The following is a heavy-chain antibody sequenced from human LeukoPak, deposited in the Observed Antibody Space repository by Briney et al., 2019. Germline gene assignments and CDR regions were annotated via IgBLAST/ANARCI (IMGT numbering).Heavy chain of an antibody. D-gene: IGHD2-21*02. CDR3: ASFPAIVMVTARVGY. J-gene: IGHJ4*02. V-gene: IGHV3-23*01. CDR2: ISGSGDST. Sequence: PGGSLRLSCAASGFTFSSYAMHWVRQAPGKGLEWVSGISGSGDSTYYADSVKGRFTISRDNSKNTLYLQMNSLRAEDTAVYYCASFPAIVMVTARVGYWGQGTLVTVSS. CDR1: GFTFSSYA.